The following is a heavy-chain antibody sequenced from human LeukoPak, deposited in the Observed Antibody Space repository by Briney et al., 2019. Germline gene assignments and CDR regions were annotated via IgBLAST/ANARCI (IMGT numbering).Heavy chain of an antibody. CDR1: GGSISSYY. J-gene: IGHJ6*03. CDR3: ARGRVRIVTLSQYYYYMDV. V-gene: IGHV4-4*07. D-gene: IGHD1-26*01. Sequence: SETLSLTCTVSGGSISSYYWSWIRQPAGKGLEWIGRIYTSGSTKYNPSLKSRVTMLVDTSKNQFSLKLSSVTAADPAVYYCARGRVRIVTLSQYYYYMDVWGKGTTVTVSS. CDR2: IYTSGST.